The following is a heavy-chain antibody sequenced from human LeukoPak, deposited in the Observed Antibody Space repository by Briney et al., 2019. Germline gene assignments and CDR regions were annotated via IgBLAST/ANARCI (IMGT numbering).Heavy chain of an antibody. Sequence: ASVKVSCKASGYTFTDYYMHWVRQAPGQGFEWMGWINPNDGDTNYAQKFQGRVTMTRDTSISTAHMEVSRLRSDDTAVYYCARANFLYCGSTTCLFDYWGQGTLVTVSS. CDR2: INPNDGDT. CDR1: GYTFTDYY. V-gene: IGHV1-2*02. J-gene: IGHJ4*02. CDR3: ARANFLYCGSTTCLFDY. D-gene: IGHD2-2*01.